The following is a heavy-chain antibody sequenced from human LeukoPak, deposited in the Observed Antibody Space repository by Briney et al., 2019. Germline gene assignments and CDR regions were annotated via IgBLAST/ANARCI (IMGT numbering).Heavy chain of an antibody. V-gene: IGHV4-4*07. CDR2: IYSSGSA. D-gene: IGHD2-2*01. CDR1: GGSIRGYY. Sequence: ESSENPSLTCTVSGGSIRGYYWSWIREPARKGPPWVGHIYSSGSANHNPSLNSRVSMSVDTSKNQFSLKLSSVTAADTAVYYCARERSCSTTSCYFFDFWGQGTLVTVSS. J-gene: IGHJ4*02. CDR3: ARERSCSTTSCYFFDF.